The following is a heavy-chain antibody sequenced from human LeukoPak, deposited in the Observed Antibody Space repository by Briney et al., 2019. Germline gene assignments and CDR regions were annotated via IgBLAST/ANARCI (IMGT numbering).Heavy chain of an antibody. D-gene: IGHD5-18*01. V-gene: IGHV3-9*01. Sequence: GGSLRLSCAASGFTFDDYAMHWVRHAPGKGLEWVSGISWNSGSIGYADSVKGRFTISRDNAKNSLYLQMNSLRAEDTALYYCAKDAKDTAMGFYYFDYWGQGTLVTVSS. CDR3: AKDAKDTAMGFYYFDY. J-gene: IGHJ4*02. CDR1: GFTFDDYA. CDR2: ISWNSGSI.